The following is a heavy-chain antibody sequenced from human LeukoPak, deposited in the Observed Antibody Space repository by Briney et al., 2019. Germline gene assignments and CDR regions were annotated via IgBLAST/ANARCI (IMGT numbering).Heavy chain of an antibody. V-gene: IGHV3-9*02. D-gene: IGHD1-26*01. CDR3: AKEGVSVNYSY. CDR2: ISCNRGSL. CDR1: AFTSDDYA. Sequence: GRSLRPSCAASAFTSDDYAMRCVRQAPGKGLEWVLGISCNRGSLGDAGSGKGGFTSSRDNGKNGLYVQMNSLRDEATALYYCAKEGVSVNYSYWGEGTVVAVSS. J-gene: IGHJ4*02.